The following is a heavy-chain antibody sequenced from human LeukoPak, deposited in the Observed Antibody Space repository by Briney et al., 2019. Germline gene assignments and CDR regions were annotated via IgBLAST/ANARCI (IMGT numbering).Heavy chain of an antibody. CDR2: ISYDGSNK. CDR1: GFTFSSYG. V-gene: IGHV3-30*03. J-gene: IGHJ4*02. Sequence: GGSLRLSCAASGFTFSSYGMHWVRQAPGKGLEWVAVISYDGSNKYYADSVKGRFTISRDNSKNTLYLQMNSLRAEDTAVYYCASRASSGWYGPAFDYWGQGTLVTVSS. D-gene: IGHD6-19*01. CDR3: ASRASSGWYGPAFDY.